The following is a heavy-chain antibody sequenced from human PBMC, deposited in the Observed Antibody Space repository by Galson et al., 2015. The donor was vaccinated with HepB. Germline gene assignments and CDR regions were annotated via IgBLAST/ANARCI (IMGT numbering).Heavy chain of an antibody. J-gene: IGHJ4*02. Sequence: SLRLSCAASGFTFSSYGMHWVRQAPGKGLEWVAFIRYDGSNKYYADSVKGRFTISRDNSKNTLYLQMNSLRAEDTAVYYCAKAGYDILTGSGYFDYWGQGTLVTVSS. V-gene: IGHV3-30*02. CDR2: IRYDGSNK. D-gene: IGHD3-9*01. CDR3: AKAGYDILTGSGYFDY. CDR1: GFTFSSYG.